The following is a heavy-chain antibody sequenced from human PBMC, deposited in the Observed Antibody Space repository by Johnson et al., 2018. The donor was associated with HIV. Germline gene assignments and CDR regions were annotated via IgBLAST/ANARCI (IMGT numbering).Heavy chain of an antibody. D-gene: IGHD6-19*01. J-gene: IGHJ3*02. CDR3: ARPRAGAFDI. Sequence: VQLVESGGGLVQPGRSLRLSCAASGFTFDDYGMPWVRQAPGKGLEWVSGIHWNGGSTSYADSVKGRFPISRDNSKNTLYLQMNSLRAEDKAVYYCARPRAGAFDIWGQGTMVTVSS. V-gene: IGHV3-20*04. CDR2: IHWNGGST. CDR1: GFTFDDYG.